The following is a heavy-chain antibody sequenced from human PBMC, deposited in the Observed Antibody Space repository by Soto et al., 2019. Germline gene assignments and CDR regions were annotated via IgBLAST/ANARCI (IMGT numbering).Heavy chain of an antibody. Sequence: QVHLVQSGAEVKKPGASVKVSCTASGYTFTNFGISWVRQAPGQGLEWMGWISAYNGNTNYAQKFQGRVTMTQATSPSTASMGLRSLTSDATAVYYGARGGTPIDYWGQGTLVTVSS. V-gene: IGHV1-18*01. CDR3: ARGGTPIDY. CDR1: GYTFTNFG. CDR2: ISAYNGNT. D-gene: IGHD3-16*01. J-gene: IGHJ4*02.